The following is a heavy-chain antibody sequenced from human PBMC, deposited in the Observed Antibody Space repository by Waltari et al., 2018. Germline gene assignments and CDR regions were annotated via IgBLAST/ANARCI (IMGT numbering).Heavy chain of an antibody. V-gene: IGHV1-8*01. Sequence: QVQLVQSGAEVKKPGASVKVSCKASGYTFTSYDINWVRQATGQGLEWMGWMNPTSGNTGYAQKFQGRVTMTRNTSRSTAYMELSSLRSEDTAVYYCARGYGSGSYQHYYYYMDVWGKGTTVTVSS. CDR1: GYTFTSYD. J-gene: IGHJ6*03. D-gene: IGHD3-10*01. CDR3: ARGYGSGSYQHYYYYMDV. CDR2: MNPTSGNT.